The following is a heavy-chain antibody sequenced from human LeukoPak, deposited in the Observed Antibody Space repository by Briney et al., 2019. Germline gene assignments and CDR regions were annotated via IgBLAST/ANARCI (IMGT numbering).Heavy chain of an antibody. CDR3: AKEPAYYYGSGNIFDY. D-gene: IGHD3-10*01. Sequence: PGGSLRLSCAASGFTFSSYAMHWVRQAPGKGLEWVAFIRYDGSNKYYADSVKGRFTISRDNSKNTLYLQMNSLRAGDTAVYYCAKEPAYYYGSGNIFDYWGQGTLVTVSS. CDR2: IRYDGSNK. J-gene: IGHJ4*02. V-gene: IGHV3-30*02. CDR1: GFTFSSYA.